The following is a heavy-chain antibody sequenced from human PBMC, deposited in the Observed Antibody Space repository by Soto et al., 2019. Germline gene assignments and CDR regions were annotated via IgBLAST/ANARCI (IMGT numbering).Heavy chain of an antibody. CDR2: IYYSGST. J-gene: IGHJ6*02. CDR1: GGSISSGGYY. Sequence: QVQLQESGPGLVKPSQTLSLTCTVSGGSISSGGYYWSWIRQHPGKGLEWIGYIYYSGSTYYNPSLKRRVTISVDTSKTQFSLKLSSVTAADTAVYYCARDPDILTGYQYGMDVWGQGTTVTVSS. V-gene: IGHV4-31*03. CDR3: ARDPDILTGYQYGMDV. D-gene: IGHD3-9*01.